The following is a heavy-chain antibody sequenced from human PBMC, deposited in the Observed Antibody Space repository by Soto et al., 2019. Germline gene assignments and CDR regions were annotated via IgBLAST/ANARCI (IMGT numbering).Heavy chain of an antibody. V-gene: IGHV1-3*01. CDR2: INAGSGNT. CDR1: GYTLSSYA. CDR3: ASPGRGNYCFYFDY. J-gene: IGHJ4*02. Sequence: QVQLVQSGAEPKKPGASVKISCKASGYTLSSYAMHWVRQAPGQSLEWMGWINAGSGNTKYSQNFQGRISITRDTSARTVYMELSSLTSEDTAVYYCASPGRGNYCFYFDYWGQGTLVSVSS. D-gene: IGHD1-7*01.